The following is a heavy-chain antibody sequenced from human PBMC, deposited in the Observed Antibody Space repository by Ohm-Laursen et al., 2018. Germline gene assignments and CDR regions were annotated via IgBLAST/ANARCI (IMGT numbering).Heavy chain of an antibody. CDR1: GYTLTELS. Sequence: GASVKVSCKVSGYTLTELSMHWVRQAPGKGLEWMGGFDPEDGETIYAQKFQGRVTMTEDTSTDTAYMELSSLRSEDTAVYYCATLTEYSGYARELEYYYYYYGMDVWGQGTTVTVSS. CDR2: FDPEDGET. D-gene: IGHD5-12*01. V-gene: IGHV1-24*01. J-gene: IGHJ6*02. CDR3: ATLTEYSGYARELEYYYYYYGMDV.